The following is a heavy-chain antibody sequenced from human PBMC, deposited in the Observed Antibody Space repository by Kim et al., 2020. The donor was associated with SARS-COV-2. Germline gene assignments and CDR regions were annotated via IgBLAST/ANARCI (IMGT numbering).Heavy chain of an antibody. CDR2: INHSGST. CDR3: GRGAAEAFHGMDV. Sequence: SETLSLTCAVYGGSFSGSYWSWIRQPPGKGLEWIGEINHSGSTNYTPSLKSRVTISVDTSKNQFSLKLSSVTAADTAVYYCGRGAAEAFHGMDVWGQGTTDTLSS. D-gene: IGHD6-13*01. CDR1: GGSFSGSY. J-gene: IGHJ6*02. V-gene: IGHV4-34*01.